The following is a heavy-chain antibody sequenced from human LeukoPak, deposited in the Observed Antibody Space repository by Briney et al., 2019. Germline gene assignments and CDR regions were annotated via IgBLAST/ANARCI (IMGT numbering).Heavy chain of an antibody. CDR2: KYYSGST. V-gene: IGHV4-39*01. Sequence: NTSETLSLTCTVSGGSISSSRYYGGWIRQPPGKGLEWIGSKYYSGSTYYNPSLKNRVTISVDTSKNQFSLKLSSVTAADTAVYYCARQPYYYYYYYMDVWGKGTTVTISS. CDR1: GGSISSSRYY. CDR3: ARQPYYYYYYYMDV. J-gene: IGHJ6*03.